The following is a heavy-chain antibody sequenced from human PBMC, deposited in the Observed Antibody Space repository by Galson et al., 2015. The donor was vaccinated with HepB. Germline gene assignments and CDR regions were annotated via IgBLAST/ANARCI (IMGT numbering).Heavy chain of an antibody. Sequence: SVKVSCKASGGTFSSYAISWVRQAPGQGLEWMGGIIPIFGTANYAQKFQGRVTITADESTSTVYMELSSLRSEDTAVYYCAREKYDYVWGSYRYTSYYFDYWGQGTLVTVSS. CDR1: GGTFSSYA. CDR2: IIPIFGTA. J-gene: IGHJ4*02. D-gene: IGHD3-16*02. V-gene: IGHV1-69*13. CDR3: AREKYDYVWGSYRYTSYYFDY.